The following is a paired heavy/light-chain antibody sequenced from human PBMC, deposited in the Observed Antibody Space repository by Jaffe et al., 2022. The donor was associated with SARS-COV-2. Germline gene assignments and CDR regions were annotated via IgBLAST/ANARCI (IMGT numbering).Light chain of an antibody. V-gene: IGKV4-1*01. CDR3: HQYYRTPWT. CDR1: QSVLYSSTNKNH. CDR2: WAS. J-gene: IGKJ1*01. Sequence: DIVMTQSPDSLAVSLGERATINCKSSQSVLYSSTNKNHLTWYQQKPGQPPKLLIYWASSRASGVPDRFSGSGSGTDFTLTISSLQAEDVAVYYCHQYYRTPWTFGRGTKVEI.
Heavy chain of an antibody. J-gene: IGHJ5*02. CDR3: GRGADGYDNWFDP. CDR2: TYYRSKWNN. V-gene: IGHV6-1*01. Sequence: QVQLQQSGPGLVKPSQTLSLTCAISGDSVSSKRATWNWIRQSPSRGLEWLGRTYYRSKWNNDYALSVESRMTIDADTSKNQFSLHLNSVTPEDTAVYYCGRGADGYDNWFDPWGQGTLVTVSS. CDR1: GDSVSSKRAT. D-gene: IGHD5-12*01.